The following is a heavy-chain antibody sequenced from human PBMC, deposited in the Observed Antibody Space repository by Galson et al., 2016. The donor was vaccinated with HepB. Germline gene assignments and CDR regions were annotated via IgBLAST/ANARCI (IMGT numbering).Heavy chain of an antibody. V-gene: IGHV3-23*01. CDR2: ISGSGNT. Sequence: SLRLSCAASEFIFSDFAFSWVRQAPGKGLEWLSSISGSGNTNYADSVKGRFIISRDNSRNTVFLQTDALSPEDTAVYYCAKEGAWGAWYYVYWGQGTLVTVSS. CDR1: EFIFSDFA. D-gene: IGHD1-26*01. CDR3: AKEGAWGAWYYVY. J-gene: IGHJ4*02.